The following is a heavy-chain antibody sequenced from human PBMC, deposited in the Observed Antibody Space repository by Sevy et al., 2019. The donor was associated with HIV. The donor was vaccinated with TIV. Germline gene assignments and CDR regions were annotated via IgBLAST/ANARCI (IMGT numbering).Heavy chain of an antibody. Sequence: GGSLRLSCAASGFTFSRYDMHWVRQATGKGLEWVSSIGTVGDTYYPGSAKGRLTISRENAKNSLNLQMNSLRAGDTAVSDCARGTRYSGSYYLGDDAFDIWGQGTMVTVSS. D-gene: IGHD1-26*01. CDR3: ARGTRYSGSYYLGDDAFDI. CDR2: IGTVGDT. J-gene: IGHJ3*02. V-gene: IGHV3-13*01. CDR1: GFTFSRYD.